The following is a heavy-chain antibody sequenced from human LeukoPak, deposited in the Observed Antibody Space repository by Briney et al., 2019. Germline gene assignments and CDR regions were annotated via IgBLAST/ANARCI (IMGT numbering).Heavy chain of an antibody. CDR2: IHYSGDI. D-gene: IGHD2-15*01. CDR1: GASIITSY. Sequence: PSETLSLTCTVSGASIITSYWYWIRQPPGKGLEWIGYIHYSGDINYNPSLKSRVTISAYTSKNQLSLKLSSVTAADTAVYYCARVGCSGGSCYPDYWGQGTLVTVSS. J-gene: IGHJ4*02. V-gene: IGHV4-59*01. CDR3: ARVGCSGGSCYPDY.